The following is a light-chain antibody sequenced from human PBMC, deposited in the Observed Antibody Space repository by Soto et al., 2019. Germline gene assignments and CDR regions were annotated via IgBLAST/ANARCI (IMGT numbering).Light chain of an antibody. CDR3: QQRTNWPDT. CDR2: GSY. V-gene: IGKV3-11*01. CDR1: QSIGSS. J-gene: IGKJ5*01. Sequence: EIVLTQSPDTLSLSPGERATLSCRASQSIGSSLAWYQQRPGQAPRLLMYGSYHRATGIPARFSGSGSGTDFTLTISSLEPEDFAVYYFQQRTNWPDTFGQGTRLEIK.